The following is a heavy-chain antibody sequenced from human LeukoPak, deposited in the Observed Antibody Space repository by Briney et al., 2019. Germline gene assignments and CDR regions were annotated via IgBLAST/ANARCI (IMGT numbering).Heavy chain of an antibody. CDR2: IIPILGIA. D-gene: IGHD1-26*01. V-gene: IGHV1-69*10. CDR3: AREAYSGSYDY. CDR1: GGTFSSYA. Sequence: ASVTVSCKASGGTFSSYAISWVRQAPGQGLEWMGGIIPILGIANYAQKFQGRVTITADKSTSTAYMELSSLRSEDTAVYYCAREAYSGSYDYWGQGTLVTVSS. J-gene: IGHJ4*02.